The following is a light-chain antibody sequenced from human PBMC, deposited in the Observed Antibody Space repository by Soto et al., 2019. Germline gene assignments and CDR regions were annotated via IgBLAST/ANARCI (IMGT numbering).Light chain of an antibody. V-gene: IGLV1-44*01. J-gene: IGLJ1*01. CDR3: AAWDDSLNGRG. Sequence: QSVLTQPPSASGTPGQRVTISCSGSNSNIGSNTVNWYQQLPGTAPKLLIYYDNLRPSGVPDRISGSKSGTSASRAISGLQSDDEADYYCAAWDDSLNGRGFGTGTKLTVL. CDR1: NSNIGSNT. CDR2: YDN.